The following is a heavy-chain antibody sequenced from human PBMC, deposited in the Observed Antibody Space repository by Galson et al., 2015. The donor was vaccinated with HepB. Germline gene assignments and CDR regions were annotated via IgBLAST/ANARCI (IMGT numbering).Heavy chain of an antibody. D-gene: IGHD3-22*01. CDR3: AWTLRITMIVLGVHSYGMDV. Sequence: CAISGHSVSSHSAAWNWVRQSTSRGLEWLGRTYYRSKWYNDYAVSVKSRITINPTTSKNQFSLQLNSVTPEDTAVYYCAWTLRITMIVLGVHSYGMDVWGQGTTVTVSS. V-gene: IGHV6-1*01. J-gene: IGHJ6*02. CDR1: GHSVSSHSAA. CDR2: TYYRSKWYN.